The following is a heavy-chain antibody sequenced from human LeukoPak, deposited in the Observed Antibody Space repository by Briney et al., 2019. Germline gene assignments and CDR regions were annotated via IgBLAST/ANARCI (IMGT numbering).Heavy chain of an antibody. Sequence: GGSLRLSCAASGFTFSSYAMHWVRQAPGKGLEYVSAISSNGDSTYSANCVKGRFIISRDTSKNMLYLQMGSLRPEDMAMYYCARPGRDGYNYDAFDIWGQGTMVTVSS. CDR2: ISSNGDST. CDR3: ARPGRDGYNYDAFDI. D-gene: IGHD5-24*01. V-gene: IGHV3-64*01. J-gene: IGHJ3*02. CDR1: GFTFSSYA.